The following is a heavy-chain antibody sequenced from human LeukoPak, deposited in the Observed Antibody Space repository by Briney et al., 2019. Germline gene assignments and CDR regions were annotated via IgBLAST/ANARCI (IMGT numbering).Heavy chain of an antibody. CDR3: AKDPQHYDFWSGYYSPFDY. CDR1: GFTVRSDY. V-gene: IGHV3-53*01. Sequence: GESLRLSCAASGFTVRSDYMNWVRQAPGKGLEWVSIVYSGGNTYYADSVKGRFTISRDNSKNTLYLQMNSLRAEDTAVYYCAKDPQHYDFWSGYYSPFDYWGQGTLVTVSS. D-gene: IGHD3-3*01. J-gene: IGHJ4*02. CDR2: VYSGGNT.